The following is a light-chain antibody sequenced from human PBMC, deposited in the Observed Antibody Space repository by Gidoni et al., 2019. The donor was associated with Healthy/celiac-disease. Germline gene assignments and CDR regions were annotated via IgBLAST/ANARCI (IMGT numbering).Light chain of an antibody. Sequence: DIQMTPSPSSLSAAVGDRVTITCQPSQDISNYLNWYQQKPGKAPKLLIYDASTLETGVTSRFSGSGSGTDFTFTISSLQPEDIATYYCQQFDNLPYTFGQGTKLEIK. CDR3: QQFDNLPYT. CDR2: DAS. V-gene: IGKV1-33*01. J-gene: IGKJ2*01. CDR1: QDISNY.